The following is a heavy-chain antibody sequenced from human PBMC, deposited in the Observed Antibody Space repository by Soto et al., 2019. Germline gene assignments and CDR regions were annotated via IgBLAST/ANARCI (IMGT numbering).Heavy chain of an antibody. CDR2: ISAYKGNT. D-gene: IGHD6-13*01. Sequence: QVQLVQSGAEVKKPGASVKVSCKASGYTFTSYGISWVRQAPGQRLEWMGWISAYKGNTNYAQKLQARVTMTTDTSTSTAYRELRSLRSDDTAVYYCARTISGYSSSWYADYWGQGTLVTVSS. J-gene: IGHJ4*02. V-gene: IGHV1-18*01. CDR1: GYTFTSYG. CDR3: ARTISGYSSSWYADY.